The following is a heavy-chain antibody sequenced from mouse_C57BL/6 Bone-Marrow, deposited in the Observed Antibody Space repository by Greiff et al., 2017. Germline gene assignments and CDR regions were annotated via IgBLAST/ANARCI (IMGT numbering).Heavy chain of an antibody. CDR3: ARGDYEWYFDV. V-gene: IGHV3-6*01. Sequence: EVKLMESGPGLVKPSQSLSLTCSVTGYSITSGYYWNWIRQFPGNKLEWMGYISYDGSNNYNPSLKNRISITRDTSKNQFFLKLNSVTTEDTATYYCARGDYEWYFDVWGTGTTVTGSS. J-gene: IGHJ1*03. D-gene: IGHD1-1*01. CDR2: ISYDGSN. CDR1: GYSITSGYY.